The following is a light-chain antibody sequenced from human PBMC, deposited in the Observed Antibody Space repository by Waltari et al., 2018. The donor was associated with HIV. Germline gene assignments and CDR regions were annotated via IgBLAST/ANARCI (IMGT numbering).Light chain of an antibody. V-gene: IGKV3-20*01. Sequence: EIVLTQSPGTLSLSPVERATLSCRASQSVSNNYLAWYQQKPGQAPRLLIYGASSRATGSPDRFSGSGSGTDFTLTISRLEPEDFAVYYCQQYGTSPLTFGGGTNVDMK. CDR3: QQYGTSPLT. CDR2: GAS. CDR1: QSVSNNY. J-gene: IGKJ4*01.